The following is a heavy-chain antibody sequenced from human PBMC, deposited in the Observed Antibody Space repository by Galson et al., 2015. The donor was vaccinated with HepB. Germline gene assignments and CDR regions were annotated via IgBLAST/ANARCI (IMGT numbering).Heavy chain of an antibody. Sequence: SLRLSCAASGFTFSTYAMTWVRQAPGKGLEWVSGISGSGGSTYYADSVKGRFTISRDNSRNTLYLQMNSLRAEDTAVYYCAKRLGVGPNFDYWGQGTLVTVSS. V-gene: IGHV3-23*01. J-gene: IGHJ4*02. CDR2: ISGSGGST. CDR1: GFTFSTYA. D-gene: IGHD1-26*01. CDR3: AKRLGVGPNFDY.